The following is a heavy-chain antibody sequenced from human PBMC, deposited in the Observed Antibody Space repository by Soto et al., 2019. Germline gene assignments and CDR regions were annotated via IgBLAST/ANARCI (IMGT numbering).Heavy chain of an antibody. D-gene: IGHD6-6*01. Sequence: EVQVVESGGGLVQPGGSLRLSCAASGFSVNKDFMSWVRQAPGKGLELVSTMYNTGSTDYTDSVKGSFTISKDNYKNTLYRQMNSLRAEETPVYYCESRVSGSPYRGQGTLVTVSS. CDR2: MYNTGST. V-gene: IGHV3-66*01. CDR1: GFSVNKDF. CDR3: ESRVSGSPY. J-gene: IGHJ4*02.